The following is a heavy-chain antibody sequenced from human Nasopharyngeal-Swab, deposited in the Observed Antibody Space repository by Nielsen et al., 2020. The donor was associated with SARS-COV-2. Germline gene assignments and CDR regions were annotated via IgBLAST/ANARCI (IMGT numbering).Heavy chain of an antibody. J-gene: IGHJ4*02. CDR3: ARRENGLRPLDY. D-gene: IGHD3-16*01. V-gene: IGHV3-74*01. CDR1: GFTFSTYW. Sequence: GESLKISCAASGFTFSTYWMHWVRQVPGKGLVWVSRINGDGSSTFYACSVRGRFTISRDNAKNTLYLQMNSLRAEDTAVYYCARRENGLRPLDYWGQGTLVTVSS. CDR2: INGDGSST.